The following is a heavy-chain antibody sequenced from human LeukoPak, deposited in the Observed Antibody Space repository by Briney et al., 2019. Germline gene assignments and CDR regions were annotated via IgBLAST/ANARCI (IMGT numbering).Heavy chain of an antibody. D-gene: IGHD7-27*01. CDR1: GLTFRSYW. J-gene: IGHJ4*02. CDR3: MCWGTDNH. Sequence: PGGSLRLSCTFSGLTFRSYWMNWVRQAPGKGLDWVANINPGGNEIRSVDSVKGRSIISRDNAKNSLDLQMSSLRVEDTAVYYCMCWGTDNHWGQGILVTVSS. CDR2: INPGGNEI. V-gene: IGHV3-7*01.